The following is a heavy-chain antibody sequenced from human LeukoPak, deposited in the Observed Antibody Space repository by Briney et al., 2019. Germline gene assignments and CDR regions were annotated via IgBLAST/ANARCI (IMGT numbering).Heavy chain of an antibody. D-gene: IGHD6-19*01. CDR2: ISSSSSYI. V-gene: IGHV3-21*04. J-gene: IGHJ4*02. CDR3: AKGWVTGPFDY. CDR1: GFTFSSYS. Sequence: GGSLRLSCAASGFTFSSYSMNWVRQAPGKGLEWVSSISSSSSYIYYADSVKGRFTISRDNSKNTLYLQMNSLRAEDTAVYYCAKGWVTGPFDYWGQGTLVTVSS.